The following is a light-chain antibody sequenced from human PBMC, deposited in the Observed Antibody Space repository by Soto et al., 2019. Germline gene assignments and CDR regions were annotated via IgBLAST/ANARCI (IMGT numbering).Light chain of an antibody. CDR3: QQYSTSPYT. J-gene: IGKJ2*01. CDR2: LAS. Sequence: DIQMTQSPSTLSASVGDRVTITCRASQSISSWLAWYQQKPGKAPNLLIYLASSLESGVPSRFSGSGSGTEFTLTVSSLQPDDFGTYYCQQYSTSPYTFGQGTKLEI. V-gene: IGKV1-5*03. CDR1: QSISSW.